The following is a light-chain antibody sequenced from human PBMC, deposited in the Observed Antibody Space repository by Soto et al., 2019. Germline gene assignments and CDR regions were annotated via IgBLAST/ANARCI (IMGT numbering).Light chain of an antibody. CDR1: SSNIGAGYD. V-gene: IGLV1-40*01. Sequence: QAVVTQPPSVSGAPGQRVTISCTGSSSNIGAGYDVHWYQQLPGTAPKLLIYGNSNRPSGVPDRFSGSKSGTSASLAITGLRAEDEADYYCQSYDISLSGSWVFGGGTKVTVL. CDR3: QSYDISLSGSWV. J-gene: IGLJ3*02. CDR2: GNS.